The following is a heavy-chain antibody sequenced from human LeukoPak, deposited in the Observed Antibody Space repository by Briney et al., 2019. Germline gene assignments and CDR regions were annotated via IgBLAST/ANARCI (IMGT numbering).Heavy chain of an antibody. D-gene: IGHD4-23*01. CDR3: ARSRSYGGNVLGYYYHMDV. CDR2: IYNSGST. V-gene: IGHV4-30-4*08. CDR1: GGSISSGDYY. Sequence: SETLSLTCTVSGGSISSGDYYWSWIRQSPGKGLEWIGYIYNSGSTYYNPSLKSRVTISVDTSKNQFSLKLSSVTAADTAVYYCARSRSYGGNVLGYYYHMDVWGKGTTVTVSS. J-gene: IGHJ6*03.